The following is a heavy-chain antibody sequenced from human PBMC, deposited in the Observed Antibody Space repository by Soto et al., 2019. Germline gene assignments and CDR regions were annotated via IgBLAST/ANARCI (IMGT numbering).Heavy chain of an antibody. D-gene: IGHD3-3*01. CDR1: GYTFTSYA. CDR3: AREHVNYDFWSGPNYYYGMDV. J-gene: IGHJ6*02. Sequence: ASVKVSCKASGYTFTSYAMHWVRQAPGQRLEWMGWINAGNGNTKYSQKFQGRVTITRDTSASTVYMELSSLRSEDTAVYYCAREHVNYDFWSGPNYYYGMDVWGQGTTVTVSS. CDR2: INAGNGNT. V-gene: IGHV1-3*01.